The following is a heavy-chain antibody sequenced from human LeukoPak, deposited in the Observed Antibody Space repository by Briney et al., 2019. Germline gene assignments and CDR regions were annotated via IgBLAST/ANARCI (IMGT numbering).Heavy chain of an antibody. J-gene: IGHJ6*02. CDR3: ARQPFSTGWSMDV. CDR2: IYYSGST. D-gene: IGHD3/OR15-3a*01. Sequence: TSETLSLTCTVSGGSISSYYWSWIWQPPGKGLEWIGYIYYSGSTNYNPSLKSRVTISVDTSKNQFSLKLSSVTAADTAVYYCARQPFSTGWSMDVWGPGTTVTVSS. V-gene: IGHV4-59*08. CDR1: GGSISSYY.